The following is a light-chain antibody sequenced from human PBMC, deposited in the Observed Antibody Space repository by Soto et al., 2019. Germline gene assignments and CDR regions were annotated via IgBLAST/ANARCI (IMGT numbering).Light chain of an antibody. V-gene: IGLV3-21*04. Sequence: YELTQPPSVSVAPEKTATITCGGDNIGINAVHWYQQKPGQAPLLVVYYDSDRPSGIPERFSGSTSGNTATLTISRVEAGDEADYYCQLWNSSSDQGVFGGGTKLTV. CDR2: YDS. J-gene: IGLJ3*02. CDR1: NIGINA. CDR3: QLWNSSSDQGV.